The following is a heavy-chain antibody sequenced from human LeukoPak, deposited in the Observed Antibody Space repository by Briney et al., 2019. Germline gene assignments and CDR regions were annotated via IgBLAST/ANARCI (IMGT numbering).Heavy chain of an antibody. CDR3: ARDQAATNTQVRFCLD. J-gene: IGHJ4*02. D-gene: IGHD3-9*01. Sequence: ASVKVSCKASGYTFTSYGISWVRQAPGQGLEWMGWISAYNGNTNFAQKLQGRVTMTTDTSTSAAYMDLRSLRSDDTAVYYCARDQAATNTQVRFCLDWGQGTLVTVSS. V-gene: IGHV1-18*01. CDR1: GYTFTSYG. CDR2: ISAYNGNT.